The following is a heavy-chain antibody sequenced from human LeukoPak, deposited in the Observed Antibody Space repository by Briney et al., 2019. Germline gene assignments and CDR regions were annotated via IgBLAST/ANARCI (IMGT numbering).Heavy chain of an antibody. D-gene: IGHD2-15*01. CDR1: GYTFTGYY. CDR2: INLNSGGK. Sequence: AAVKVSCKASGYTFTGYYMHWVRQAPGQGLEWMGWINLNSGGKNYAQKFQGRVTMTRDTSISTAYMELSRLRSDDTAVYYCARGAPGGYCSGGSCYRGAFDIWGQGTMVTVSS. V-gene: IGHV1-2*02. CDR3: ARGAPGGYCSGGSCYRGAFDI. J-gene: IGHJ3*02.